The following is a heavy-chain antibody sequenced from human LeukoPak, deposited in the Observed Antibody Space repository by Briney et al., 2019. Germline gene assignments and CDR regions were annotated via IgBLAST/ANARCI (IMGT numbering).Heavy chain of an antibody. D-gene: IGHD3-10*01. CDR3: ARDSGVGGVIINRKPLDY. V-gene: IGHV3-33*01. Sequence: PGRSLGLSCAASGFTFSDSGMHWVRQAPGKGLEWVAVIWYDGSNKYYADSVKGRFTISRDNSKNTLYLQMNSLRAENTAVYYCARDSGVGGVIINRKPLDYWGQGTLVTVSS. J-gene: IGHJ4*02. CDR2: IWYDGSNK. CDR1: GFTFSDSG.